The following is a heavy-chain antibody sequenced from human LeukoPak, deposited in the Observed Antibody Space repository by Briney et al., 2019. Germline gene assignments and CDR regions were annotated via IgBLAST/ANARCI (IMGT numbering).Heavy chain of an antibody. CDR1: GFTFSSYG. V-gene: IGHV3-30*02. CDR2: IRYDGTNK. D-gene: IGHD2-2*01. Sequence: GGSLRLSCAASGFTFSSYGMHWVRQAPRKGLEWVAFIRYDGTNKYYADSVKGRFTISRDNSKNTLYLQMNSLRGEDTDVYYCEIDRRGYKLLPDDAFHIWGQGTMVTVSS. J-gene: IGHJ3*02. CDR3: EIDRRGYKLLPDDAFHI.